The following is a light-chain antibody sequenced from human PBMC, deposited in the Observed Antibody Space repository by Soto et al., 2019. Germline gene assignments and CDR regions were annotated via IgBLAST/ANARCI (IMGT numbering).Light chain of an antibody. J-gene: IGLJ2*01. Sequence: QSVLTQPPSVSGAPGQRVIISGTGSSSNFGAGYDVHWYQQLPGTAPKLLIYGNSNRPSGVPDRFSGSKSGTSASLAITGLQAEDEADYYCQSYDSSLSGGVVFGGGTKLTVL. CDR1: SSNFGAGYD. CDR3: QSYDSSLSGGVV. V-gene: IGLV1-40*01. CDR2: GNS.